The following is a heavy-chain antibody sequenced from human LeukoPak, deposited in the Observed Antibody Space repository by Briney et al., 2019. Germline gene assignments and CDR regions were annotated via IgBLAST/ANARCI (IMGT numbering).Heavy chain of an antibody. CDR2: IGTAGDT. Sequence: GGSLRLSCAASGFTFSSYDMHWVRQATGKGLEWVSAIGTAGDTYYPGSVKGRFTISSENAKNSLYLQMNSLRAGDTAVYYCARSKYYYGSGSYYPLFDYWGQGTLVTVSS. CDR3: ARSKYYYGSGSYYPLFDY. V-gene: IGHV3-13*04. J-gene: IGHJ4*02. CDR1: GFTFSSYD. D-gene: IGHD3-10*01.